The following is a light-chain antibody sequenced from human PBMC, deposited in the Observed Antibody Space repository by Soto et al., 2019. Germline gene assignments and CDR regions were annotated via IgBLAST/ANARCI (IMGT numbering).Light chain of an antibody. V-gene: IGKV1-39*01. J-gene: IGKJ4*01. Sequence: DIQMTQSPSSLSASVGDRVTITCRASQSVSTYLNWYQQRLGEAPKLLSYAASTLQSGVPSRFSASGSGTVFTLTISSLQPEDFATYFCQQSYTLSPLTFGGGTKV. CDR2: AAS. CDR3: QQSYTLSPLT. CDR1: QSVSTY.